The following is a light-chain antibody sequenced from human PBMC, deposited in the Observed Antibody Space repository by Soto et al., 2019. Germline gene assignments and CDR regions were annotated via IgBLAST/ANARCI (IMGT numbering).Light chain of an antibody. V-gene: IGKV1-39*01. CDR3: QQSFTLPPT. CDR1: QSIVTY. Sequence: DIQMTQSPSSLSASVGDRVAITCRASQSIVTYLNWYQQKPGKPPKLLIYGASHLPSGVPSRFSGTGSEIGFTLTISSLQTEDFATYYCQQSFTLPPTFGGGTKV. CDR2: GAS. J-gene: IGKJ4*01.